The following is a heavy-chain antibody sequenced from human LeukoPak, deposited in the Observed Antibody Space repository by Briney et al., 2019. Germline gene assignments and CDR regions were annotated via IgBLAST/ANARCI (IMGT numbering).Heavy chain of an antibody. J-gene: IGHJ4*02. D-gene: IGHD3-10*01. CDR1: GFTVSSNY. Sequence: GGSLRLSCAASGFTVSSNYMSWVRQAPGKGLEWVSVIYSGGSTYYADSVKGRFTISRDNSKNTLYLQMNSLRAEDTAVYYCASGYYGSGSSEYDYWGQGTLVTVSS. CDR3: ASGYYGSGSSEYDY. CDR2: IYSGGST. V-gene: IGHV3-66*01.